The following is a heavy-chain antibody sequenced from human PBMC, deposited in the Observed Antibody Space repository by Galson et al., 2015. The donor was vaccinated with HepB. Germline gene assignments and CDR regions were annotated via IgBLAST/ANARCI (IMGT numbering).Heavy chain of an antibody. D-gene: IGHD3-22*01. Sequence: SLRLSCAASGFTFSSYGMHWVRQAPGKGLEWVAVIWYDGSNKYYADSVKGRFTISRDNSKNTLYLQMNSLRAEDTAVYYCARGDSSGYWATYFDYWGQGTLVTVSS. CDR3: ARGDSSGYWATYFDY. V-gene: IGHV3-33*01. CDR2: IWYDGSNK. CDR1: GFTFSSYG. J-gene: IGHJ4*02.